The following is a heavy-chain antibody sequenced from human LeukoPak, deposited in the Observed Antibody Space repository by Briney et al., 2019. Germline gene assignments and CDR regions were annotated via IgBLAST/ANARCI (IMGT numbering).Heavy chain of an antibody. V-gene: IGHV3-30-3*01. Sequence: GGSLRLSCAASGFMFSDHYMSWIRQAPGKGLEWVAVISYDGSNKYYADSVKGRFTIPRDNSKNTLYLQMNSLRAEDTAVHYCARVQSSLSPTDFDYWGQGTLVTVSS. CDR3: ARVQSSLSPTDFDY. CDR1: GFMFSDHY. J-gene: IGHJ4*02. D-gene: IGHD4-17*01. CDR2: ISYDGSNK.